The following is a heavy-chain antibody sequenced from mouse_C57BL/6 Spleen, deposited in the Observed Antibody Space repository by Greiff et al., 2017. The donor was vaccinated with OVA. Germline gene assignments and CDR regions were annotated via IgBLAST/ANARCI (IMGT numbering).Heavy chain of an antibody. CDR2: IHPNSGST. CDR3: ARDYGSRGGYFDV. J-gene: IGHJ1*03. D-gene: IGHD1-1*01. CDR1: GYTFTSYW. Sequence: QVQLKQPGAELVKPGASVKLSCKASGYTFTSYWMHWVKQRPGQGLEWIGMIHPNSGSTNYNEKFKSKATLTVDKSSSTAYMQLSSLTSEDSAVYYCARDYGSRGGYFDVWGTGTTVTVSS. V-gene: IGHV1-64*01.